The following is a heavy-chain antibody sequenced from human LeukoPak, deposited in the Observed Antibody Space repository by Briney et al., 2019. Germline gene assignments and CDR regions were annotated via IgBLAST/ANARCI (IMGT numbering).Heavy chain of an antibody. D-gene: IGHD6-13*01. V-gene: IGHV3-7*03. J-gene: IGHJ4*02. Sequence: GGSLRLSCAASGFTFSSYWMSWVRQAPGKGLEWVANIKQDGSEKYYVDSVKGRFTISRDNSKNTLYLQMNSLRAEDTAVYYCAKVGQQQLVFDYWGQGTLVTVSS. CDR2: IKQDGSEK. CDR1: GFTFSSYW. CDR3: AKVGQQQLVFDY.